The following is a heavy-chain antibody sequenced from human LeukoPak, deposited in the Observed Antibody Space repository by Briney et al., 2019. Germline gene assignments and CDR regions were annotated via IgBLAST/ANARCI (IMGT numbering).Heavy chain of an antibody. D-gene: IGHD3-16*01. Sequence: ASVKVSCKGSAYTFTSYDINWVRQATGQGLEWMGWMNPNSGNTGYAQKFQGRVTMTRNTSISTAYMELSSLRSEDTAVYYCAKGDIMWQGRDWGQGTLVTVSS. CDR2: MNPNSGNT. J-gene: IGHJ4*02. V-gene: IGHV1-8*01. CDR1: AYTFTSYD. CDR3: AKGDIMWQGRD.